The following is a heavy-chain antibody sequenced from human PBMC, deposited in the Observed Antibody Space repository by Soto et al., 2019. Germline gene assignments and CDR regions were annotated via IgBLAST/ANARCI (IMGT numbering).Heavy chain of an antibody. CDR2: ISAYNGNT. V-gene: IGHV1-18*01. CDR3: ARDTVVGVVAATLPYDGMDV. J-gene: IGHJ6*02. CDR1: GYTFTSYG. Sequence: QVQLVQSGAEVKKPGASVKVSCKASGYTFTSYGISWVRQAPGQGLEWMGWISAYNGNTNYAQKLQGRDTMTTDTSTSTGYIELRSLRSDETAVFYCARDTVVGVVAATLPYDGMDVWGQGTTVTVSS. D-gene: IGHD2-15*01.